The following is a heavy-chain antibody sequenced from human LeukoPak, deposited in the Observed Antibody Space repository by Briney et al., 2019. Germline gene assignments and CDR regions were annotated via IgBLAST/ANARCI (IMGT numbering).Heavy chain of an antibody. Sequence: GGFLRLSCAASGFTFSDYYMSWIRQAPGKGLEWVSYISSSGSTIYYADSVKGRFTISRDNAKNSLYLQMNSLRAEDTAVYYCARATMVIRSNWFDPWGQGTLVTVSS. D-gene: IGHD3-10*01. J-gene: IGHJ5*02. V-gene: IGHV3-11*04. CDR3: ARATMVIRSNWFDP. CDR1: GFTFSDYY. CDR2: ISSSGSTI.